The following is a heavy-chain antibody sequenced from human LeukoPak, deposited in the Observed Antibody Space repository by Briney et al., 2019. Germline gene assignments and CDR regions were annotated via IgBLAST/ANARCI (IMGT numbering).Heavy chain of an antibody. CDR1: GFTFSSYG. J-gene: IGHJ4*02. D-gene: IGHD3-16*01. V-gene: IGHV3-30*03. CDR3: ARVVPDVYYFDY. Sequence: GGSLRLSCAASGFTFSSYGMHWVRQAPGKGLEWVAVISYDGSNKYYADSVKGRFTISRDNAKNSLYLQMNSLRAEDTAVYYCARVVPDVYYFDYWGQGTLVTVSS. CDR2: ISYDGSNK.